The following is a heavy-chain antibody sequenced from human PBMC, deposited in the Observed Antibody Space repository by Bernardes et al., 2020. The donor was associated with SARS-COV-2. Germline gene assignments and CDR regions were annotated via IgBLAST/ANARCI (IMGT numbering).Heavy chain of an antibody. CDR3: ARKVVFSKSWFDP. Sequence: GVSLRLSCAASGCSFSNFAMAWVRQSPGKGLEWVSVITPNGDKTYYTDAVKGRFTVSRDNSKNTLYLQMNSLRADDTAVYFCARKVVFSKSWFDPWGKGTLVAVSS. D-gene: IGHD2-21*01. J-gene: IGHJ5*02. CDR1: GCSFSNFA. CDR2: ITPNGDKT. V-gene: IGHV3-23*01.